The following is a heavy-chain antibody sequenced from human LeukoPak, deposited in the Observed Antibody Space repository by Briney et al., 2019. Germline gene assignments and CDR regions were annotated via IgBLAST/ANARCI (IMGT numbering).Heavy chain of an antibody. D-gene: IGHD2/OR15-2a*01. V-gene: IGHV3-7*01. CDR2: IKQDGSES. CDR3: ARGGLSFWFRYYLDY. CDR1: GFTFSSYA. Sequence: GGSLRLSCAASGFTFSSYAMSWVRQAPGKGLEWVANIKQDGSESYYVDSVKGRFTISRDNAKDSLYLQMNSLRAEDTAVYYCARGGLSFWFRYYLDYWGQGTLVTVSS. J-gene: IGHJ4*02.